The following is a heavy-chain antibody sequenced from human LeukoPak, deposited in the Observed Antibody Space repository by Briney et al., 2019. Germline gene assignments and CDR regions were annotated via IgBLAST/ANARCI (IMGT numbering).Heavy chain of an antibody. J-gene: IGHJ4*02. D-gene: IGHD2-15*01. CDR2: MNPNSGNT. CDR1: GYTFTSYD. V-gene: IGHV1-8*03. CDR3: ARGPQGSSGGRDYYFDY. Sequence: GASVKVSCKASGYTFTSYDINWVRQATGQGLEWMGWMNPNSGNTGYAQKFQGRVTITRNTSISTAYMELSSLRSEDTAVYYCARGPQGSSGGRDYYFDYWGQGTLVTVSS.